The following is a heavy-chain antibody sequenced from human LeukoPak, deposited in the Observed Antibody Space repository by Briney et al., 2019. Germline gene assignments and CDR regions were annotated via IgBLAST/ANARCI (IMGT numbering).Heavy chain of an antibody. Sequence: GGSLRLSCAASGFTFNTYTMYWVRQAPGKGLQWVSGISSSGGSTYYVDSVKGRLTISTDNSKNTLYLQMNSLRAEDTAVYYCARSLSSRFSGPRRPYYFDSWGQGTLVTVSS. V-gene: IGHV3-23*01. D-gene: IGHD3-16*02. CDR3: ARSLSSRFSGPRRPYYFDS. CDR2: ISSSGGST. CDR1: GFTFNTYT. J-gene: IGHJ4*02.